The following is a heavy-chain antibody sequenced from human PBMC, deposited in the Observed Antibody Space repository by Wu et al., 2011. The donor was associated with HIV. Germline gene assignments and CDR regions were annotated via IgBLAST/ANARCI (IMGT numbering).Heavy chain of an antibody. V-gene: IGHV1-69*06. CDR1: GHTFTNYD. D-gene: IGHD2-21*01. CDR2: IIPIFGTA. CDR3: ARDFGGDGDS. Sequence: QVQLLQSGAEVKKPGASVKVSCKASGHTFTNYDINWVRQATGQGLEWMGGIIPIFGTANYAQKFQGRVTITADKSTSTAYMELSSLRSEDTAMYYCARDFGGDGDSWGQGTLVTVSS. J-gene: IGHJ4*02.